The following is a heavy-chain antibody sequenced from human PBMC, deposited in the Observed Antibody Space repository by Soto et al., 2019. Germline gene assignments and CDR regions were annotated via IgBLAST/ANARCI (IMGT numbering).Heavy chain of an antibody. CDR2: IYPGDSDN. J-gene: IGHJ2*01. D-gene: IGHD2-2*01. CDR3: VVRDCISTGCRGGWYFDL. V-gene: IGHV5-51*01. Sequence: EVQLVQSGAEVKKPGESLKISCKGSGYSFTSYWIGWVRQMPGKGLEWMGMIYPGDSDNRYSPAFQGQVTISADKSIGTASRQWSSLKDKDTAMYYCVVRDCISTGCRGGWYFDLWGRGTLVTVSS. CDR1: GYSFTSYW.